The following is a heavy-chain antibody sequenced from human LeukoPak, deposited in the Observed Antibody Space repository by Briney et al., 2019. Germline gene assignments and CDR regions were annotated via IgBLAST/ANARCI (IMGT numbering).Heavy chain of an antibody. D-gene: IGHD6-19*01. V-gene: IGHV4-59*08. CDR2: IYSSGNI. J-gene: IGHJ4*02. CDR3: ARQEGRAVAEDFDY. CDR1: GFIFSDYN. Sequence: PGGSLRLSCEASGFIFSDYNMNWIRQPPGKGLEWIGSIYSSGNINYNPSLKSRVTISIDTSKNQFSLNLSSVTAADTAVYYCARQEGRAVAEDFDYWGQGTLVTVSS.